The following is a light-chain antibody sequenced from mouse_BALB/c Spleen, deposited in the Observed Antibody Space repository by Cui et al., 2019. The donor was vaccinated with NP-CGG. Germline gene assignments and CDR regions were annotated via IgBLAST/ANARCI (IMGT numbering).Light chain of an antibody. V-gene: IGLV1*01. Sequence: QAVVTQESALTISPGETVTLTCRSSTGAVTTSNYANWVQEKPDHLFTGLIGGTNNRAPGIPARFSGSLIGDKAALTITGAQTEDVAIYFCALWYSNHWVFGGGTKLTVL. CDR3: ALWYSNHWV. CDR1: TGAVTTSNY. J-gene: IGLJ1*01. CDR2: GTN.